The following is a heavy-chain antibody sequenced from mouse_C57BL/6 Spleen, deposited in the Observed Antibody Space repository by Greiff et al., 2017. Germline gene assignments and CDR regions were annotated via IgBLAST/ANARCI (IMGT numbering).Heavy chain of an antibody. CDR1: GFTFSDYY. D-gene: IGHD2-4*01. J-gene: IGHJ3*01. CDR3: ARDDYGGAWFAY. Sequence: EVKLVESEGGLVQPGSSMKLSCTASGFTFSDYYMAWVRQVPEKGLEWVANINYDGSSTYYLDSLKSRFIIARDNAKNILYLQMSSLKSEDTATYYCARDDYGGAWFAYWGQGTLVTVSA. CDR2: INYDGSST. V-gene: IGHV5-16*01.